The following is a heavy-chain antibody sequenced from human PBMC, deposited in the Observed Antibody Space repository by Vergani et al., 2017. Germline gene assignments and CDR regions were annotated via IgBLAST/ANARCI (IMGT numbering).Heavy chain of an antibody. Sequence: QVQLQESGPGLVKPSQTLSLTCTVSGDSLSSSDHYWSWIRQRSDKGLEWVGHIFRSGTTYYNPSLKSRLIMSVDTSKNQFSLKLTSVTAADTAMYYCARRRGVRYFEPIGWFDPWGQGTLVTVSS. J-gene: IGHJ5*02. V-gene: IGHV4-31*03. CDR1: GDSLSSSDHY. CDR3: ARRRGVRYFEPIGWFDP. D-gene: IGHD3-9*01. CDR2: IFRSGTT.